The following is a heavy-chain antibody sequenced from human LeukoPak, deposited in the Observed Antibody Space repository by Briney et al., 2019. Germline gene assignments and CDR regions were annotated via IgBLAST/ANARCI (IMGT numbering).Heavy chain of an antibody. Sequence: SETLSLTCAVYGGSFSGYYWSWIRPPPGRGLEWIGETNHSGSTNYNPSLKSRVTISVDTSKNQFSLKLSSVTAADTAVYYCARASQIFGVVSSWYYFDYWGQGTLVTVSS. V-gene: IGHV4-34*01. CDR2: TNHSGST. CDR1: GGSFSGYY. D-gene: IGHD3-3*01. CDR3: ARASQIFGVVSSWYYFDY. J-gene: IGHJ4*02.